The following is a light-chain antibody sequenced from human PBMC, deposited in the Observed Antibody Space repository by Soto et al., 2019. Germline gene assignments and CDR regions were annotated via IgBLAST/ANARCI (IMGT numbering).Light chain of an antibody. CDR2: AAS. V-gene: IGKV1-27*01. CDR1: QGISSY. J-gene: IGKJ4*01. CDR3: QKYNSAPLT. Sequence: IQLTQSPSFLSASVGDRVTITCRASQGISSYLAWYQQKPGKAPKLLIYAASTLQSGVPSRFSGSGSGTDFTLTISSLQPEDVATYYCQKYNSAPLTFGGGTKVDIK.